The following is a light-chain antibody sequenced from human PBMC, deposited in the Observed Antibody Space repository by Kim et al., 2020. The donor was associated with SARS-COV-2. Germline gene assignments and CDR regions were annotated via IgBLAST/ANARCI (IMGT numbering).Light chain of an antibody. CDR3: CSYAGSYTYV. Sequence: QSALTQPRSVSGSPGQSVTISCTGTSSDVGGYKYVSWYQQHPGKAPKLMIYDVSKRPSGVPDRLSGSKSGNTASLTVSGLQAEDEADYYCCSYAGSYTYVFGTGTKVTVL. V-gene: IGLV2-11*01. CDR1: SSDVGGYKY. CDR2: DVS. J-gene: IGLJ1*01.